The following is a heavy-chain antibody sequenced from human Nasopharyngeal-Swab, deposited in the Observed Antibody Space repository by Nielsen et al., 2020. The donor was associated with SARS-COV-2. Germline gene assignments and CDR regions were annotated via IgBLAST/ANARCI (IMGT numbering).Heavy chain of an antibody. Sequence: GESLKISCAASGFTFSSYAMHWVRQAPGKGLEWVAVMSYDGSNKYYADSVKGRFTISRDNSKNTLYLQMNSLRAEDTAVNYCARDPDSSGYYEDAFDIWGQGTMVTVSS. CDR2: MSYDGSNK. V-gene: IGHV3-30-3*01. CDR1: GFTFSSYA. J-gene: IGHJ3*02. CDR3: ARDPDSSGYYEDAFDI. D-gene: IGHD3-22*01.